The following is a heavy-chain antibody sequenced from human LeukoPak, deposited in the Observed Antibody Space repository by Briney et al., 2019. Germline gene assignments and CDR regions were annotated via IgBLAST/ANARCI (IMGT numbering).Heavy chain of an antibody. CDR2: ISGSSDYM. J-gene: IGHJ5*02. CDR1: GFTFSTST. V-gene: IGHV3-21*01. D-gene: IGHD1-14*01. Sequence: PGGSLRLSCAASGFTFSTSTMNWVRQAPGKGPEWVSSISGSSDYMYYADSVKGRFTISGDNAKNSLYLQMNSLRAEDTAVYYCVRIPNNAGFPNWFDPWGQGTLVTVSS. CDR3: VRIPNNAGFPNWFDP.